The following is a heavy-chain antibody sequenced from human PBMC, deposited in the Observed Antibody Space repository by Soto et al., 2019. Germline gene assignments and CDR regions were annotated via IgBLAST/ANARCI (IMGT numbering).Heavy chain of an antibody. CDR2: IYPGDSNT. V-gene: IGHV5-51*01. D-gene: IGHD3-3*01. CDR1: GYSFTSYW. J-gene: IGHJ6*04. Sequence: ESLKISCRGSGYSFTSYWIGWWRQMPGKGLEWMGIIYPGDSNTRYSPSFQGQVTIPADKSISSAYLQWSSLKASDTAMYYCARHASTILFLEPYHPYGTDVRGKGTTGTPSS. CDR3: ARHASTILFLEPYHPYGTDV.